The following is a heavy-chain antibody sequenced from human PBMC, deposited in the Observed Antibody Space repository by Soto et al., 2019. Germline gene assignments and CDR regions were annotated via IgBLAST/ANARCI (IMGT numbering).Heavy chain of an antibody. CDR3: AREGGSYDSGGYLIRGAFHI. CDR2: IYFRVNT. Sequence: QVQLQESGPGLVKPSQTLSLTCSVSGDSISRIDYYWTWLRQQPEQGLEWIGNIYFRVNTYYSPALESQLTISVDTSKNQFSLKLTSVTAADTAVYYCAREGGSYDSGGYLIRGAFHICGPGTMVTGYS. V-gene: IGHV4-31*01. J-gene: IGHJ3*02. CDR1: GDSISRIDYY. D-gene: IGHD3-22*01.